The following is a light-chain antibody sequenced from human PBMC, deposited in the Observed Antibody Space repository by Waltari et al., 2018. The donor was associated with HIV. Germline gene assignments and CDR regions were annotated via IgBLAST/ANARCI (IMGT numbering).Light chain of an antibody. Sequence: ETQMTQSPSSLSASVGDRVTITCRASESSRRWLAWYQQKPGKAPKLLISQTSNLENGVPSRFSGSGSETEFTLTISSLQPDDSATYYCQQYNRYSHFGGGTKVEIK. CDR2: QTS. CDR3: QQYNRYSH. J-gene: IGKJ4*01. V-gene: IGKV1-5*03. CDR1: ESSRRW.